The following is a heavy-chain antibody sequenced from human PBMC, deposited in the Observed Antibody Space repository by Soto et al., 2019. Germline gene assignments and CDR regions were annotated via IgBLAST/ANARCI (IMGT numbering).Heavy chain of an antibody. J-gene: IGHJ4*02. V-gene: IGHV4-31*11. Sequence: TLSFTCAVCGGSIISGGYYWSWVRQHPGKGLEWIGYIYYSGSTYYNPSLKSRVTISVDTSKNQFSLKLSSVTAADTAVYYCARVSYYYYDSSGYYRRGRYFDYWGQGTLVTVSS. CDR1: GGSIISGGYY. CDR3: ARVSYYYYDSSGYYRRGRYFDY. D-gene: IGHD3-22*01. CDR2: IYYSGST.